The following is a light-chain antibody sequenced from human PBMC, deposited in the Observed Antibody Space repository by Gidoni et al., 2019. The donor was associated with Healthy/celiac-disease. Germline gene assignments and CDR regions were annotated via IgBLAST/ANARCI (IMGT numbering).Light chain of an antibody. V-gene: IGLV2-14*01. Sequence: QSALPQPASVSGSPGQSITISCTGTSSDVGGYNYVSLYQQHPGKAPKLMIYEVSNRPSGVSNRFSGSKSGNTASLTITGLQAEDEADYYCSSYTSSSTPWVFGTGTKVTVL. CDR3: SSYTSSSTPWV. CDR2: EVS. CDR1: SSDVGGYNY. J-gene: IGLJ1*01.